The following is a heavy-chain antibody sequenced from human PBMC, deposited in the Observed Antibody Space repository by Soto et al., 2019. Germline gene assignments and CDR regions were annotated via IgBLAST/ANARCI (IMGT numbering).Heavy chain of an antibody. V-gene: IGHV1-69*13. CDR2: IVPIFGTT. CDR1: GGVFRRYA. D-gene: IGHD5-18*01. J-gene: IGHJ4*02. CDR3: ARADTAMVKVDY. Sequence: SVKVSCKVSGGVFRRYAISWVRQAPGQGLEWLGGIVPIFGTTNYAQKFQGRVTIVADESTSTAYMDLSSLRSDDTAVYYCARADTAMVKVDYWGEGTLVTVSS.